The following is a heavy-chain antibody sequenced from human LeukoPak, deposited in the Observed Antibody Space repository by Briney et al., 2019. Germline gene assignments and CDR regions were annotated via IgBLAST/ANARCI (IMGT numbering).Heavy chain of an antibody. Sequence: ASVKVSCKVSGYTLTELSMHWVRQAPGKGLEWMGGFDPEDGETIYAQKFQGRVTMTEDTSTDTAYMELSSLRSEGTAVYYCARGQWLRLTSRFDPWGQGTLVTVSS. V-gene: IGHV1-24*01. D-gene: IGHD5-12*01. CDR2: FDPEDGET. CDR1: GYTLTELS. CDR3: ARGQWLRLTSRFDP. J-gene: IGHJ5*02.